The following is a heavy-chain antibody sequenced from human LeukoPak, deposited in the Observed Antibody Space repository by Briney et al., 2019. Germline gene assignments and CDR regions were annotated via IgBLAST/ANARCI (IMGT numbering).Heavy chain of an antibody. CDR1: AYIFGGYA. CDR3: ARTRSSGYLTLDY. J-gene: IGHJ4*02. D-gene: IGHD3-22*01. V-gene: IGHV1-3*01. Sequence: ASVKVSCKASAYIFGGYALHWVRQAPGQRLEWMGWINVDNGKTKSSQKFQDRVTISWDTSANSGYMEMSSLRLEDSAVYFCARTRSSGYLTLDYWGLGTLVTVSS. CDR2: INVDNGKT.